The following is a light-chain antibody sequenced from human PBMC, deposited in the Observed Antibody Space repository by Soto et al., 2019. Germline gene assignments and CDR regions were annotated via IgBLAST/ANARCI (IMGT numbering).Light chain of an antibody. J-gene: IGKJ3*01. V-gene: IGKV1-27*01. Sequence: DIQMTQSPSSLSASVGDRVTITCRASQGISTFLVWYHQKPGKVPKVLIYAASTLQSGVPSRFSGSGSGTDFTLTISSLQPEDVATYYCQKYSSAPFTFGPGTKVDIK. CDR1: QGISTF. CDR2: AAS. CDR3: QKYSSAPFT.